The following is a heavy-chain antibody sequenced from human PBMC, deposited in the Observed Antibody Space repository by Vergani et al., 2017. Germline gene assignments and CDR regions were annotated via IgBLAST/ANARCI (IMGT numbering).Heavy chain of an antibody. CDR3: ARLPVYGGNSY. CDR2: ISYSGST. J-gene: IGHJ4*02. V-gene: IGHV4-39*01. D-gene: IGHD4-23*01. CDR1: GGSISSSSYY. Sequence: QLQLQESGPGLVKPSETLSLTCTVSGGSISSSSYYWGWIRQPPGKGLEWIGSISYSGSTYYNPSLKSRVTISVDTSKNQFSLKLSSVTAADTAVYYCARLPVYGGNSYWGQGTLVTVSS.